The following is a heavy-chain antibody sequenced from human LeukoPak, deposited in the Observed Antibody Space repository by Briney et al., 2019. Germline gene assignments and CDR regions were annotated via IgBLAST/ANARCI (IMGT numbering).Heavy chain of an antibody. D-gene: IGHD5-12*01. CDR3: ARWGRVTSIGFDY. CDR2: ISGSGGTT. J-gene: IGHJ4*02. Sequence: GGSLRLSCAASGFTFSSYGMSWVRQAPGKGLEWVSAISGSGGTTYYADSVKGRFTISRDNSKNTLYLQMNSLRVEDTAVYYCARWGRVTSIGFDYWAREPWSPSPQ. V-gene: IGHV3-23*01. CDR1: GFTFSSYG.